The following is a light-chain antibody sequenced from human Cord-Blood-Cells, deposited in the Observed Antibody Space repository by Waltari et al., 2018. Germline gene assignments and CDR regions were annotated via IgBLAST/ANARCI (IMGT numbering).Light chain of an antibody. CDR2: EVS. V-gene: IGLV2-8*01. J-gene: IGLJ3*02. CDR3: SSYAGSNKWV. Sequence: SALTQHPSASGSPGQPVTFSCTGTISDVGGYNYVTWYQQHPGKGPKLMIYEVSKRPSVVPDRFSGSKSGNTASLTVSGLQAEDEADYYCSSYAGSNKWVFGGGTKLTVL. CDR1: ISDVGGYNY.